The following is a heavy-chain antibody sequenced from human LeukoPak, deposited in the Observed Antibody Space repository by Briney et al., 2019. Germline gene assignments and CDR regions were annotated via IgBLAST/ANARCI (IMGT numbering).Heavy chain of an antibody. CDR2: ISGSGGST. V-gene: IGHV3-23*01. CDR3: AKDPAVTTPEYYFDY. CDR1: GFIFSNAW. Sequence: GGTLRLSCAASGFIFSNAWMNWVRQAPGKGLEWVSAISGSGGSTYYADSVKGRFTISRDNSKNTLYLQMNSLRAEDTAVYYCAKDPAVTTPEYYFDYWGQGTLVTVSS. J-gene: IGHJ4*02. D-gene: IGHD4-11*01.